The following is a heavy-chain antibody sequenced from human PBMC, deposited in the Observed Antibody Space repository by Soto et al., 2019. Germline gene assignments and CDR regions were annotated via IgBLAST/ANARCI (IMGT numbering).Heavy chain of an antibody. CDR1: GGTFSSYS. CDR3: ARTIAARPVWFDP. D-gene: IGHD6-6*01. CDR2: ISSSSSYI. V-gene: IGHV3-21*01. Sequence: PGGSLRLSCAVSGGTFSSYSMNWVRQGQGKGLEWVSSISSSSSYIYYADSVKGRFTISRDNAKNSLYLQMNSLRAEDTAVYYCARTIAARPVWFDPWGQGTLVTVSS. J-gene: IGHJ5*02.